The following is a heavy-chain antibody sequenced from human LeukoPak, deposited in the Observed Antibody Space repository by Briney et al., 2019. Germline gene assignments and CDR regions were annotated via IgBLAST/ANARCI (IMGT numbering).Heavy chain of an antibody. J-gene: IGHJ4*02. Sequence: SGPTLVNPTQTLTLTCTFSGFSLSTSGVGVGWIRQPPGKALEWLALIYWDDDKRYSPSLKSRLTITKDTSKNQVVLTMTNMDPLDTATSYRAHRHLFGEFYYLDYCGQGTLVTVSS. V-gene: IGHV2-5*02. CDR2: IYWDDDK. CDR3: AHRHLFGEFYYLDY. CDR1: GFSLSTSGVG. D-gene: IGHD3-10*01.